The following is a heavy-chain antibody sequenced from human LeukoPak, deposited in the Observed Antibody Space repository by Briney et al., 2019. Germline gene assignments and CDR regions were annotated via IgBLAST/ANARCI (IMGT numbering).Heavy chain of an antibody. V-gene: IGHV3-43D*04. CDR1: GFTFDDYA. Sequence: GGSLRLSCAASGFTFDDYAMHWVRQAPGKGLEWVSLITWDAGSTYYADSVQGRFTISRDNSKNTLYLQMNSLRAEDTAVYYCAKDSNPAGYYYMDVWGKGTTVTVSS. CDR2: ITWDAGST. J-gene: IGHJ6*03. D-gene: IGHD1-14*01. CDR3: AKDSNPAGYYYMDV.